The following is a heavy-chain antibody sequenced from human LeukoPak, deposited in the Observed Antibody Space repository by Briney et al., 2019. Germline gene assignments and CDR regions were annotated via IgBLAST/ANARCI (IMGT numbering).Heavy chain of an antibody. D-gene: IGHD1-26*01. J-gene: IGHJ4*02. CDR3: ASSGNGSYYPFDY. CDR2: IIPIFGTA. CDR1: GGTFSSYA. Sequence: ASVKVSCKASGGTFSSYAISWVRQAPGQGLEWMGGIIPIFGTANYAQKFQGRVTITTDESTSTAYMELSSLRSEDTAVYYCASSGNGSYYPFDYWGQGTLVTVSS. V-gene: IGHV1-69*05.